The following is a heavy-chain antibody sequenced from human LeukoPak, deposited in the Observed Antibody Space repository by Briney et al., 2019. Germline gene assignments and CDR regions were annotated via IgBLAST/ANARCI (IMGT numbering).Heavy chain of an antibody. CDR3: ARHGRDGDYVAY. Sequence: KTSETLSLTCTVSGGSISSSSYYWGWIRQPPGKGLEWIGSIYYSGSTYYNPSLKSRVTISVHTSTTQFSLQLSSVTAADTAVYYCARHGRDGDYVAYWGQGTLVTVSS. D-gene: IGHD4-17*01. CDR1: GGSISSSSYY. J-gene: IGHJ4*02. CDR2: IYYSGST. V-gene: IGHV4-39*01.